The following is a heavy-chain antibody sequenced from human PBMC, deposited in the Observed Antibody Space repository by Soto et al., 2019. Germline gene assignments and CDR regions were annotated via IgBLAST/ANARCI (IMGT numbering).Heavy chain of an antibody. Sequence: QVQLVESGGGVVQPGRSLRLSCAASGFTFSSYGMHWVRQAPGKGLEWVAVISYDGSNKYYADSVKGRFTISRDSSKNTLYLQMNSLRAEDTAVYYCAGGVDLAYGMDVWGQGTTVTVSS. D-gene: IGHD6-25*01. CDR2: ISYDGSNK. CDR3: AGGVDLAYGMDV. J-gene: IGHJ6*02. CDR1: GFTFSSYG. V-gene: IGHV3-30*03.